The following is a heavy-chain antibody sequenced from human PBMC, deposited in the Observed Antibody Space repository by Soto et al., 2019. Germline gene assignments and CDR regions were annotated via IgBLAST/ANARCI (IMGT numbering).Heavy chain of an antibody. CDR1: GFPFTTYG. CDR3: VGGQYYFDY. CDR2: ISYDGSNR. D-gene: IGHD3-10*01. V-gene: IGHV3-30*03. J-gene: IGHJ4*02. Sequence: ESGGGVVQPGRSLRLSCAASGFPFTTYGMHWVREGPGKGLEWVAVISYDGSNRYYADSVKGRFTISRDNSKNTLYLQMNDLRPEDTALYYCVGGQYYFDYRGQETLVTVSS.